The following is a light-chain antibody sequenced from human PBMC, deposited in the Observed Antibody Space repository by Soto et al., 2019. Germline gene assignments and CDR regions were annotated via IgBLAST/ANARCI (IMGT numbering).Light chain of an antibody. Sequence: EIVLTQSPVTLSLSPGERATLSCRASQTVSSNNLAWYQQKPGQAPRLLMYGASRRAPGIPDRFSGSGSGTDFTLTITRLEPEDFAVYYCQQYGRSPRTFGQGTKLAIK. CDR3: QQYGRSPRT. J-gene: IGKJ2*01. CDR1: QTVSSNN. V-gene: IGKV3-20*01. CDR2: GAS.